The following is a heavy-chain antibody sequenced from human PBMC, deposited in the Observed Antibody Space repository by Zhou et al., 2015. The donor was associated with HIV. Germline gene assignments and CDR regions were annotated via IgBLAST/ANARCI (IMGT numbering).Heavy chain of an antibody. J-gene: IGHJ6*02. V-gene: IGHV1-69*01. CDR3: ARATVVTPIQAYGPSYYYYGMDV. CDR1: GGTFSSYA. Sequence: QVQLVQSGAEVKKPGSSVKVSCKASGGTFSSYAISWVRQAPGQGLEWMGGIIPIFGTANYAQKFQGRVTITADESTSTAYMELSSLRSEDTAVYYCARATVVTPIQAYGPSYYYYGMDVWGQGTTVTVSS. CDR2: IIPIFGTA. D-gene: IGHD4-23*01.